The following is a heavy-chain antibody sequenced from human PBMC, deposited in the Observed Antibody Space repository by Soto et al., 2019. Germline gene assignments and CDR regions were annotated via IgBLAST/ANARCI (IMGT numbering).Heavy chain of an antibody. D-gene: IGHD3-10*01. Sequence: EVQLVESGGGLVQPGGSLRLSCAASGFTFSSYWMSWVRQAPGKGLEWVANIKQDGSEKYYVDSVKGRFTISRDNAKNAQYLQMNSLRAEDTAVYYCARIRQYYYGSGSYYRLFDYWGQGTLVTVSS. CDR3: ARIRQYYYGSGSYYRLFDY. CDR1: GFTFSSYW. CDR2: IKQDGSEK. V-gene: IGHV3-7*04. J-gene: IGHJ4*02.